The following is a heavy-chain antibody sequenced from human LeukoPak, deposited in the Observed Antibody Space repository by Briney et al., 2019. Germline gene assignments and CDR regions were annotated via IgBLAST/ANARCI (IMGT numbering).Heavy chain of an antibody. D-gene: IGHD3-22*01. CDR2: IYISGST. CDR3: ARDRYYYDSSGKIFFDY. J-gene: IGHJ4*02. Sequence: SETLSLTCTVSGGSISSYYWSWIRQPAGKGLEWIGRIYISGSTNYNPSLKSRVTMSVDTSKNQFSLKLSSVTAADTAVYYCARDRYYYDSSGKIFFDYWGQGTLVTVSS. CDR1: GGSISSYY. V-gene: IGHV4-4*07.